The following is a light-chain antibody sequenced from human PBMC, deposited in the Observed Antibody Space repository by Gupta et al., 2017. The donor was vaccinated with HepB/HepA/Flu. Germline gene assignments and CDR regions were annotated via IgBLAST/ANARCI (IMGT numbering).Light chain of an antibody. V-gene: IGKV1D-12*01. CDR1: QDIRTW. CDR3: QEANRFPLT. Sequence: DIQMTQSPSSVSASVGDRVTITCRASQDIRTWLAWYQQKPGRAPKLLIYAASTLQSGVSSRFSGSGSGTDFTLTISSLQSEDVATYYCQEANRFPLTFGGGTKVEIK. J-gene: IGKJ4*01. CDR2: AAS.